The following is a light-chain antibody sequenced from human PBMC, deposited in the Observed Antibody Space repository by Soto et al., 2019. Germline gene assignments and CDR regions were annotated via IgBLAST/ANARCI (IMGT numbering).Light chain of an antibody. CDR2: KAS. CDR3: QQYNTYPLT. Sequence: DIQMTQSPYTLSASVGDRVTITCRASQSISTWLAWYQQKPGKAPKLLIYKASNLEDGVPSRFSGSGSGTEFTITISSLQPDDFATYYCQQYNTYPLTFGGGTKVDIK. V-gene: IGKV1-5*03. J-gene: IGKJ4*01. CDR1: QSISTW.